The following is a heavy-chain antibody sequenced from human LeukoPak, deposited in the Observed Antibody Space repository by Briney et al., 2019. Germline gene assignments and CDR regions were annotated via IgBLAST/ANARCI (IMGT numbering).Heavy chain of an antibody. CDR2: IYYSGST. CDR3: ARHTDRTYYDFWSGRNDAFDI. V-gene: IGHV4-39*01. CDR1: GGSISSSSYY. Sequence: SQTLSLTCTVSGGSISSSSYYWGWIRQPPGKGLEWIGSIYYSGSTYYNPSLKSRVTISVDTSKNQFSLKLSSVTAADTAVYYCARHTDRTYYDFWSGRNDAFDIWGQGTMVTVSS. D-gene: IGHD3-3*01. J-gene: IGHJ3*02.